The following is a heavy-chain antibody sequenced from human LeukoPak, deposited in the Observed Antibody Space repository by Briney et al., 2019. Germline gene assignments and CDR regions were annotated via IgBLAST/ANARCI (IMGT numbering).Heavy chain of an antibody. CDR1: GFTFSSYGFSSYG. Sequence: GGSLRLSCAASGFTFSSYGFSSYGMHWVRQAPGRGLEWVAFIRSDGSTEYYADSVKGRFTISRDNSKNTLYLQMNSLRAEDTAVYYCAKWFGELPHWGQGTLVTVSS. CDR3: AKWFGELPH. CDR2: IRSDGSTE. V-gene: IGHV3-30*02. J-gene: IGHJ4*02. D-gene: IGHD3-10*01.